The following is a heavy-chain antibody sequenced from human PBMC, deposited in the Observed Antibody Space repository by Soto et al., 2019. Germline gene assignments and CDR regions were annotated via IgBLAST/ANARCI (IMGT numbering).Heavy chain of an antibody. D-gene: IGHD3-9*01. CDR2: IYYSGST. J-gene: IGHJ4*02. Sequence: PSETLSLTCPVSGGSLSSGGYYWGWIRPHPGKGLEWIGYIYYSGSTYYNPSRKSLVTISVFTSKNQFSLMLSSVTAADTAVYYCVVLTGGTHYFDYWGQGTLVTVSS. V-gene: IGHV4-31*01. CDR1: GGSLSSGGYY. CDR3: VVLTGGTHYFDY.